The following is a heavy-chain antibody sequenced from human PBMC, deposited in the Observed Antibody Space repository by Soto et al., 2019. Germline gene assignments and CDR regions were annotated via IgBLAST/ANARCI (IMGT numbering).Heavy chain of an antibody. D-gene: IGHD6-13*01. CDR1: GFTFNNFA. J-gene: IGHJ4*02. CDR3: ARDLSTGAADYYFDY. CDR2: ISYDGGDK. Sequence: QVQLVGSGGGVVQPGRSLRLSCAASGFTFNNFAMHWVRQAAGKGLEWVAVISYDGGDKYYADSVKGRFTISRDNSKNTLYLQMNGLRAEDTAVYYCARDLSTGAADYYFDYWGQGALVTVSS. V-gene: IGHV3-30*03.